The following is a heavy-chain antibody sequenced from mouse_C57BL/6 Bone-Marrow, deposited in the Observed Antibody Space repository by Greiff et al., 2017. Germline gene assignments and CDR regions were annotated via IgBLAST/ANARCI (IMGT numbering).Heavy chain of an antibody. CDR1: GFSLTSYG. D-gene: IGHD1-1*01. CDR3: ARNPHAHINTVVATPYAMDY. CDR2: IWSGRNP. V-gene: IGHV2-2*01. J-gene: IGHJ4*01. Sequence: QVQLKESGPGLVQPSQSLSITCTVSGFSLTSYGVPWVRQSPGKGLEWLGVIWSGRNPDYTAAFISRLSISEDTSKSQVFFKMNSLQADDNAIYYGARNPHAHINTVVATPYAMDYWGQGTSVTVSS.